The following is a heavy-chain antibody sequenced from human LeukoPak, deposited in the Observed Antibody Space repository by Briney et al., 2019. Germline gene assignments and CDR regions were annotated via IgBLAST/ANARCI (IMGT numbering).Heavy chain of an antibody. CDR3: ARGARGAVNDYFDY. J-gene: IGHJ4*02. CDR1: GFTFSSHW. D-gene: IGHD3-10*01. Sequence: PGGSLRLACAASGFTFSSHWMHWVRQAPGKGLAWVSHISSDGSNTRYADSVKGRFTISRDNAKNTLYLQVNSLRAEDTAVYYCARGARGAVNDYFDYWGQGSLVTVSS. CDR2: ISSDGSNT. V-gene: IGHV3-74*01.